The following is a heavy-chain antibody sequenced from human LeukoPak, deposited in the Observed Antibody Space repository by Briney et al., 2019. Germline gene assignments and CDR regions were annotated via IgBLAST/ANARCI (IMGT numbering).Heavy chain of an antibody. J-gene: IGHJ4*02. D-gene: IGHD2-15*01. Sequence: ASVKVSCKASGYTFTGYYMHWVRQAPGQGLEWMGWINTNTGNPTYAQGFTGRFVFSLDTSVSTAYLQISSLKAEDTAVYYCARGVAGGDYWGQGTLVTVSS. V-gene: IGHV7-4-1*02. CDR2: INTNTGNP. CDR1: GYTFTGYY. CDR3: ARGVAGGDY.